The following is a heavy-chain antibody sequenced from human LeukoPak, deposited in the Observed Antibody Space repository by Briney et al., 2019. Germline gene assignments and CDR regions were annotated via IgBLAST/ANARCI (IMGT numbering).Heavy chain of an antibody. CDR3: AAVIDY. CDR1: GFPFNNYE. V-gene: IGHV3-48*03. Sequence: GGSLRLSCAASGFPFNNYEMIWVRQAPGKGLEWISYISNSGNTKYYADSVKGRFTISRDNANNSVYLQMNNLRAEDTAVYYCAAVIDYWGQGTLVTVSS. CDR2: ISNSGNTK. J-gene: IGHJ4*02.